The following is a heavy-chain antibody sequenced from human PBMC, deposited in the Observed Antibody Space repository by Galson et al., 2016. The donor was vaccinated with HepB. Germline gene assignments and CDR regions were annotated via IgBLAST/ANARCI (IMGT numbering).Heavy chain of an antibody. D-gene: IGHD6-13*01. CDR1: GFTFSRYE. V-gene: IGHV3-48*03. CDR3: AREMHVAAAAAFDF. CDR2: ISSSGTTI. Sequence: SLRLSCAASGFTFSRYEMNWVRQAPGKGLEWVSYISSSGTTIYHADSVKGRFTISRDNAKNSLYLQMNSLKVEDTAVYYCAREMHVAAAAAFDFWGRGTLVTVSS. J-gene: IGHJ4*02.